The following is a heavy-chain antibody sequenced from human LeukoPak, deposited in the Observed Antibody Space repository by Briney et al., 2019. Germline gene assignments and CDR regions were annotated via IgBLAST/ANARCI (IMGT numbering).Heavy chain of an antibody. CDR1: GFTFSSYA. D-gene: IGHD6-6*01. CDR3: AKGAMAVSSSTPGVRYYYMDV. Sequence: GGSLRLSCAASGFTFSSYAMSWVRQAPGKGLEWVSAISGSVGSTYYADSVKGRFTISRDNSKNTMYLQMNSLRAEDTAVYYCAKGAMAVSSSTPGVRYYYMDVWGKGTTVTVSS. CDR2: ISGSVGST. J-gene: IGHJ6*03. V-gene: IGHV3-23*01.